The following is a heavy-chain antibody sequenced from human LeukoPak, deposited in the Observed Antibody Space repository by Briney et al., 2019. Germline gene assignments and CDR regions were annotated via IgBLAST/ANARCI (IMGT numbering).Heavy chain of an antibody. CDR1: GFTFGSYG. Sequence: GRSLRLSCAASGFTFGSYGMHWVRQAPGKGLEWVAVIWYDGSNKYYADSVKGRFTISRDNSKNTLYLQMNSLRAEDTAVYYCARDTSGYSGYDSGFDYWGQGTLVTVSS. J-gene: IGHJ4*02. V-gene: IGHV3-33*01. CDR2: IWYDGSNK. D-gene: IGHD5-12*01. CDR3: ARDTSGYSGYDSGFDY.